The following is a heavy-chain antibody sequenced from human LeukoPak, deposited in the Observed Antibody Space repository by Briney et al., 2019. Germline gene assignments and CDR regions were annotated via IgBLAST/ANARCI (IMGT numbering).Heavy chain of an antibody. CDR1: GGSISDSNYY. V-gene: IGHV4-39*01. CDR2: IYYSGSA. J-gene: IGHJ5*02. D-gene: IGHD6-25*01. Sequence: SETLSLTCTVSGGSISDSNYYWGWIRQPPGRGLEWIGNIYYSGSAYYSPSLKSRVTVSVDTSKNQFSLKLNSVTAADTALYYCARQSTIAAARIDPWGQGTLVTVSS. CDR3: ARQSTIAAARIDP.